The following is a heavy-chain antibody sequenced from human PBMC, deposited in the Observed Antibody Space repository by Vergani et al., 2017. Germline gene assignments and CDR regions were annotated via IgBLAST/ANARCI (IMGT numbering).Heavy chain of an antibody. CDR3: ARGCDIVATIDY. CDR1: GYTFTSYG. V-gene: IGHV1-18*01. J-gene: IGHJ4*02. CDR2: ISAYNGNT. D-gene: IGHD5-12*01. Sequence: QVQLVQSGAEVKKPGASVKVSCKASGYTFTSYGISWVRQAPGQGPEWMGWISAYNGNTNYAQKLQGRVTMTTDKYTSTAYMELRSLRSVDTAVYYCARGCDIVATIDYWGQGTLVTVSS.